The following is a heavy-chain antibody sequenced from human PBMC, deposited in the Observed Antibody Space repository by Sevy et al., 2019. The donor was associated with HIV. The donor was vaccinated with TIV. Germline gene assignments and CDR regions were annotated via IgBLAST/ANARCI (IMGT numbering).Heavy chain of an antibody. V-gene: IGHV4-30-2*01. CDR3: ARDGGTLTTPGAFDI. CDR1: GGSISSGAYS. J-gene: IGHJ3*02. D-gene: IGHD4-17*01. Sequence: TLSLTCAVSGGSISSGAYSWNWIRQPPGKGLEWIGYIYHSGNTYYNPSLKSPLTISVDRSKNLFSLNLSSMTAADTAVYYCARDGGTLTTPGAFDIWGQGTLVTVSS. CDR2: IYHSGNT.